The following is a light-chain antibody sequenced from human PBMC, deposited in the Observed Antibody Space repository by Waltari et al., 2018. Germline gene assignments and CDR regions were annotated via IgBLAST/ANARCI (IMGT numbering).Light chain of an antibody. V-gene: IGKV3-20*01. CDR2: GAS. J-gene: IGKJ1*01. CDR1: QSVSRA. Sequence: EIVLTQSPGTLSLSLGERATVSCRASQSVSRALAWYQQNPGQAPRLLIYGASTRATGIPDRFSGNVSGTAFSLTISRLEPDDFAVSYCQHYLRLPVTFGQGTTVEI. CDR3: QHYLRLPVT.